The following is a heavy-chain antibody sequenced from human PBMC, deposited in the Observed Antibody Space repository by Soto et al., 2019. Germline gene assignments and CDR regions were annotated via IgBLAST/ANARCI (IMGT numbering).Heavy chain of an antibody. CDR1: GYVFSSSF. V-gene: IGHV1-46*01. CDR3: ARGVNTVIMPGDTEDYSGLDV. J-gene: IGHJ6*02. CDR2: INPTVGST. D-gene: IGHD2-21*02. Sequence: ASVKVSCKASGYVFSSSFVHWVRQAPGQGLEWMAMINPTVGSTSYAHNFQGRIAVTRDTSTATVYLDLSSLRSADTAIYYCARGVNTVIMPGDTEDYSGLDVWGQGTTVTVSS.